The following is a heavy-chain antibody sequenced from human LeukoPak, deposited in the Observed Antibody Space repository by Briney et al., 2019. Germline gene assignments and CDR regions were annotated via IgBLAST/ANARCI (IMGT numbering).Heavy chain of an antibody. CDR2: IYNSDYT. Sequence: SETLSLTCSVSGDSISTDYCWTWIRNPPGKVPEWIGAIYNSDYTYYTPSLASRVTISMDTSKNQFSLKMTSVTAADTAVYYCARGKDAYKVGNYWGQGALVTVSA. J-gene: IGHJ4*02. V-gene: IGHV4-38-2*02. D-gene: IGHD5-24*01. CDR3: ARGKDAYKVGNY. CDR1: GDSISTDYC.